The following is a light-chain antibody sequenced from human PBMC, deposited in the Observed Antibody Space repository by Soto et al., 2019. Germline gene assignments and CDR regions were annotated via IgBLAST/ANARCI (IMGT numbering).Light chain of an antibody. V-gene: IGLV2-11*01. Sequence: QSALTQPRSVSGSPGQSVTISCTGTSSDVGGYKYVSWYQHHPGKAPKLLIYDATNRPSGVPDRFSGSKSDNTASLTISWLQAEYEADYYCCSYAGAYSWVFGGGTKVTVL. CDR3: CSYAGAYSWV. CDR1: SSDVGGYKY. J-gene: IGLJ3*02. CDR2: DAT.